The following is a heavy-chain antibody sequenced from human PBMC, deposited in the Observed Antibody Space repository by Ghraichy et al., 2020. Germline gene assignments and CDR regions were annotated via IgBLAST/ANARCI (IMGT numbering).Heavy chain of an antibody. CDR2: IKQDGSER. J-gene: IGHJ4*02. V-gene: IGHV3-7*01. D-gene: IGHD6-13*01. CDR3: ARDLGVPWQQLVRGG. Sequence: SCATGFTFSSYWMSWVRQAPGKGLEWVANIKQDGSERYYVDSVKGRFTISRDNAKNSLYLQMNSLRAEDTAVYYCARDLGVPWQQLVRGGWGQGTLVTVSS. CDR1: GFTFSSYW.